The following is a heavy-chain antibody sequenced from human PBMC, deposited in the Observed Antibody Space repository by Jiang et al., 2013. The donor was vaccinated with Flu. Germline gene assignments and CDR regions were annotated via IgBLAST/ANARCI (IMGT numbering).Heavy chain of an antibody. CDR3: AKDMGPMVYARENWFDP. Sequence: VQLLESGGGLVQPGRSLRLSCAASGFTFDEYAMHWVRQAPGKGLEWVSGISWNSGSIGYADSVKGRFTISRDNAKNSLYLQMNSLRTEDTALYYCAKDMGPMVYARENWFDPWGQGTLVTVSS. D-gene: IGHD2-8*01. CDR1: GFTFDEYA. V-gene: IGHV3-9*01. J-gene: IGHJ5*02. CDR2: ISWNSGSI.